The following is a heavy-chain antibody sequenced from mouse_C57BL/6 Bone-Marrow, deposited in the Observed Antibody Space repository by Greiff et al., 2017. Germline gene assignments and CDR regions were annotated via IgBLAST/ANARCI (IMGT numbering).Heavy chain of an antibody. CDR3: AREGVNWGYYFDY. J-gene: IGHJ2*01. CDR1: GYTFTDYY. D-gene: IGHD4-1*01. Sequence: EVQLQQSGPELVKPGASVKISCKASGYTFTDYYMNWVKQSHGKSLEWIGDINPNNGGTSYNQKFKGKATLTVDKSSSTAYMELRSLTSEDSAVYYCAREGVNWGYYFDYWGQGTTLTVSS. CDR2: INPNNGGT. V-gene: IGHV1-26*01.